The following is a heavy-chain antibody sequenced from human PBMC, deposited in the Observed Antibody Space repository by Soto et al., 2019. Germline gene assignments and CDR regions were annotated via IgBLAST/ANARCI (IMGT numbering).Heavy chain of an antibody. Sequence: GGSLRLSCAASGFTFSSYAMSWVRQAPGKGLEWVSAISGSGGSTYYAGSVKGRFTISRDNSKNTLYLQMNSLRAEDTAVYYCEKESYYSSVTDYWGQGTLVTVSS. CDR1: GFTFSSYA. CDR3: EKESYYSSVTDY. CDR2: ISGSGGST. V-gene: IGHV3-23*01. D-gene: IGHD3-16*01. J-gene: IGHJ4*02.